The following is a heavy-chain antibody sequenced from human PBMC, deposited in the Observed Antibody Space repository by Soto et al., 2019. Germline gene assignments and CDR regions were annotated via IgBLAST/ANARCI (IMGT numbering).Heavy chain of an antibody. D-gene: IGHD4-17*01. CDR2: INPSGGST. Sequence: ASVKVSCKASGYTFTSYYMHWVRQAPGQGLEWMGIINPSGGSTSYAQKLQGRVTMTRDTSTSTVYMEQSSLRSEDTAVYYCARGYGDYYYYMDVWGKGTTVTVSS. CDR3: ARGYGDYYYYMDV. J-gene: IGHJ6*03. CDR1: GYTFTSYY. V-gene: IGHV1-46*03.